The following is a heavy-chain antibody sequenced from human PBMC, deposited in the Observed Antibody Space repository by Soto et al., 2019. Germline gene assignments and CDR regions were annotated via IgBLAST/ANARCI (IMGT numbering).Heavy chain of an antibody. CDR3: ARRGKEYTRSYWFDP. J-gene: IGHJ5*02. D-gene: IGHD6-6*01. CDR2: ISGSGGGT. Sequence: GGSLRLSCAAPKFIFSAYAMTWVRQAPGEGLEWVSSISGSGGGTSYADSVKGQVTISADKSISTAYLQWSSLKASDTAMYYCARRGKEYTRSYWFDPWGQGTQVTVSS. CDR1: KFIFSAYA. V-gene: IGHV3-23*01.